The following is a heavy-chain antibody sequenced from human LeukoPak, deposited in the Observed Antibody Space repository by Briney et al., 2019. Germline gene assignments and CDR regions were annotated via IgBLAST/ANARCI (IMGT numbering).Heavy chain of an antibody. Sequence: SETLSLTCTVSGGSISSYYWSWIRQPPGKGLEWIGYIYYSGTTNYNPSLKSRVIVSVDTSKNQFSLKVTSVTAADTAVYYRARDAPPSSFDIWGQGTMVTVSS. CDR3: ARDAPPSSFDI. V-gene: IGHV4-59*01. CDR2: IYYSGTT. CDR1: GGSISSYY. J-gene: IGHJ3*02.